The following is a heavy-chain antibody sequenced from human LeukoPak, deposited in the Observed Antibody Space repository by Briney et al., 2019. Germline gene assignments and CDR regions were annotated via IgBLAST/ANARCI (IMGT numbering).Heavy chain of an antibody. D-gene: IGHD3-10*01. CDR3: ARVEITMVRGVMGYYYYYYMDV. V-gene: IGHV3-48*01. CDR2: ISSSSSTI. Sequence: PGGSLRLSCAASGFTFSSYSMNWVRQAPGKGLEWVSYISSSSSTIYYADSVKGRFTISRDNAKNSLYLQMNRLRAEDTAVYYCARVEITMVRGVMGYYYYYYMDVWGKGTTVTVSS. CDR1: GFTFSSYS. J-gene: IGHJ6*03.